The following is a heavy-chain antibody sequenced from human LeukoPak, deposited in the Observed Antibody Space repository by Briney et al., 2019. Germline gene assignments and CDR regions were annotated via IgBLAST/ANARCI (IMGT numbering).Heavy chain of an antibody. CDR2: ISWNSGSI. Sequence: GGSLRLSCAASGFTFDDYAMHWVRQAPGKGLEWVSGISWNSGSIGYADSVKGRFTISRDNAKNSLYLQMNSLRAEDMALYYCAKDNAAAGTYYFDYWGQGTLVTVSS. CDR3: AKDNAAAGTYYFDY. CDR1: GFTFDDYA. V-gene: IGHV3-9*03. J-gene: IGHJ4*02. D-gene: IGHD6-13*01.